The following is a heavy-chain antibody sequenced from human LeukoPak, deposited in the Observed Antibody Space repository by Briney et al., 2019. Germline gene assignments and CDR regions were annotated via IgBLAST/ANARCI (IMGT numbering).Heavy chain of an antibody. CDR1: GYSLTSFD. D-gene: IGHD6-13*01. Sequence: ASVKVSCKASGYSLTSFDINWVRQRSGQGLEWMGWMNPKRGNTGYAPTFQGRVTITRDTSIDTAFMELSSLRPDDTAVYYCARDLYRRIAAAGTGLYYFDYWGQGTLVTVSS. CDR2: MNPKRGNT. V-gene: IGHV1-8*01. J-gene: IGHJ4*02. CDR3: ARDLYRRIAAAGTGLYYFDY.